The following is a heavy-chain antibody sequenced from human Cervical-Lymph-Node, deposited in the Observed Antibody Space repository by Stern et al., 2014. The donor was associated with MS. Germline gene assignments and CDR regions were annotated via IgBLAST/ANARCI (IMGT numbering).Heavy chain of an antibody. V-gene: IGHV3-74*01. CDR1: GFTFNHYW. D-gene: IGHD3-16*01. J-gene: IGHJ3*02. Sequence: EVQMVESGGGLVKPGGSLRLSCAASGFTFNHYWMHWVRQAPGKGMVWVSRTNTYAHSTKYADSVLGRFTISRDNAKNTVYLQMDSLRAEDTAVYFCARGGTGRTWGSFDIWGQGTMVTVSS. CDR2: TNTYAHST. CDR3: ARGGTGRTWGSFDI.